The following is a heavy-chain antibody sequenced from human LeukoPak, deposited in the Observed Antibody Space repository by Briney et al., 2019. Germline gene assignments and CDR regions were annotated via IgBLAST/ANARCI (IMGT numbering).Heavy chain of an antibody. CDR3: ARTYGSSADAFDI. D-gene: IGHD6-6*01. Sequence: GGSLRLSCAASGFTFSDYGMHWVRLAPGKGLEWVALISDDGSNKYYADSVKGRFTLSRDNAKNTLYLQMSSLRSEDTAVYYCARTYGSSADAFDIWGQGTMVTVSS. CDR1: GFTFSDYG. J-gene: IGHJ3*02. CDR2: ISDDGSNK. V-gene: IGHV3-30*03.